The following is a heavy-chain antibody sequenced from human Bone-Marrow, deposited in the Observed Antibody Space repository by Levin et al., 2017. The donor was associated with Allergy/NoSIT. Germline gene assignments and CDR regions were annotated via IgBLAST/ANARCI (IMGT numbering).Heavy chain of an antibody. D-gene: IGHD3-22*01. CDR3: ARGAYVNSGYYVFYYGMDV. CDR1: GYKFVNFA. V-gene: IGHV1-3*04. Sequence: ASVKVSCKASGYKFVNFAIYWLRQAPGQRLEWMGWIHSDNGQTRYSQNFQGRVTITRDTSATTAFMELSSLRSEDTAVYFCARGAYVNSGYYVFYYGMDVWGQGTTVTVSS. J-gene: IGHJ6*02. CDR2: IHSDNGQT.